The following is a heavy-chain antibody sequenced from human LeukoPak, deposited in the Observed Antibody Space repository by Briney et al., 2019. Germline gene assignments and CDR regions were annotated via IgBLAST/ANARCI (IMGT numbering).Heavy chain of an antibody. D-gene: IGHD3-10*01. CDR3: ARSYYYGSGSYSDY. CDR1: VYTFTSYG. J-gene: IGHJ4*02. V-gene: IGHV1-18*01. Sequence: ASVKVSCKASVYTFTSYGISWVRQAPGQGLEWMGWISAYNGNTNYAQKLQGRVTMTTVTSTSTAYMELRSLRSDDTAVYYCARSYYYGSGSYSDYWGQGTLVTVSS. CDR2: ISAYNGNT.